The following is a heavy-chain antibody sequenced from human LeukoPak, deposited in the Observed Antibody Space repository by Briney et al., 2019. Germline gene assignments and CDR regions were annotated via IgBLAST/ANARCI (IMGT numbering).Heavy chain of an antibody. CDR1: GFTFSDYY. D-gene: IGHD6-13*01. CDR3: AKEESSTWYSFGSFDY. CDR2: ITNSGNYA. V-gene: IGHV3-11*05. J-gene: IGHJ4*02. Sequence: PGGSLRLSCAASGFTFSDYYMTWIRQAPGKGLEWVSYITNSGNYANYADSVKGRFTISRDNGENSLYLQMNSLSDEDTAVYYCAKEESSTWYSFGSFDYWGQGALVTVSS.